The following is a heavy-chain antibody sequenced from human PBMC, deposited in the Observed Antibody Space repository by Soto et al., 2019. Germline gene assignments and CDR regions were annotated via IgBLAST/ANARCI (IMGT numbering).Heavy chain of an antibody. J-gene: IGHJ6*03. Sequence: SETLSLTCTVSGGSVSSGSYYWSWIRQPPGKGLEWIGYIYYSGSTNYNPSLKSRVTISVDTSKNQFSLKLSSVTAAVTAVYYCAIALRYSSSSDSYYMDVWGKGTTVTVSS. V-gene: IGHV4-61*01. CDR3: AIALRYSSSSDSYYMDV. CDR1: GGSVSSGSYY. D-gene: IGHD6-6*01. CDR2: IYYSGST.